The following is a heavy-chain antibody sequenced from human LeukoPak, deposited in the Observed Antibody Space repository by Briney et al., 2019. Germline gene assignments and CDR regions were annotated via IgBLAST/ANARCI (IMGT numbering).Heavy chain of an antibody. CDR2: MNPNSGNT. CDR3: ARGNPKATYYDFWSGYYTGIHDPTVLDY. Sequence: GASVKVSCKASGYTFTSYDINWVRQATGQGLEWMGWMNPNSGNTGYAQKFQGRVTITRNTSISTAYMELSSLRSEDTAVYYCARGNPKATYYDFWSGYYTGIHDPTVLDYWGQGTLVTVSS. J-gene: IGHJ4*02. CDR1: GYTFTSYD. D-gene: IGHD3-3*01. V-gene: IGHV1-8*03.